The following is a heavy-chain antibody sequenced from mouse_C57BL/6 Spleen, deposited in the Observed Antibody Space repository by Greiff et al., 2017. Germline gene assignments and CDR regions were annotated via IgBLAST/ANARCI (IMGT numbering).Heavy chain of an antibody. V-gene: IGHV1-69*01. CDR3: ASRLGPASYYYARDD. CDR1: GYTFTSYW. D-gene: IGHD4-1*01. Sequence: QVQLQQSGAELVMPGASVKLSCKASGYTFTSYWMHWVKPRPGQGLEWIGELDPSDSYTNYTQKFKGKSTLTVDKSSSTAYMQLSSLTSKDSAVYYCASRLGPASYYYARDDWGQGTSVTVSS. J-gene: IGHJ4*01. CDR2: LDPSDSYT.